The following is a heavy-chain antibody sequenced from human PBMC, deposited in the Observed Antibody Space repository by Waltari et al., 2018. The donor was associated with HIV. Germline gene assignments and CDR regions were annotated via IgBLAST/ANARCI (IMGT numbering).Heavy chain of an antibody. D-gene: IGHD3-9*01. V-gene: IGHV1-3*01. CDR2: ITAGNGDT. CDR3: ARTYDVLTGFGWFDP. J-gene: IGHJ5*02. Sequence: QVQVVQSGAEVKKPGASVKISCKASGYTFSRYGMDWVRQAPGQRLEWMGRITAGNGDTKYSQKFQGRVTISRDTSASTAYMELSSLRSEDTAVYYCARTYDVLTGFGWFDPWGQGTLVTVSS. CDR1: GYTFSRYG.